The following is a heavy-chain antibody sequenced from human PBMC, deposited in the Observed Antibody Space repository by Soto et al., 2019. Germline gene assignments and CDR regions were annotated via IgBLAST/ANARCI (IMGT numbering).Heavy chain of an antibody. D-gene: IGHD3-22*01. Sequence: PGGSLRLSSAASGLTFGHYWMHWGRHALGKGLVWVSRVNSDGSSAGYADSVNGRFSISRDNAKNTLNLQMNSLRAEDTAVYYSARVGTYYDSSGFRYWGQGALVTVSS. V-gene: IGHV3-74*01. CDR1: GLTFGHYW. CDR3: ARVGTYYDSSGFRY. CDR2: VNSDGSSA. J-gene: IGHJ4*02.